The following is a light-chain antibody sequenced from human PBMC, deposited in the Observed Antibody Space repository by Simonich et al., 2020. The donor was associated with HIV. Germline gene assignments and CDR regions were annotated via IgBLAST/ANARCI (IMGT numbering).Light chain of an antibody. CDR1: QGISSY. CDR3: QQLNSYPPST. Sequence: DIQLTQSPSFLSASVGDRVTIPCRASQGISSYLAWYQQKPGKAPKLLIYAASTLQRGVPSRFSGSGSGTEFTLTISSLQPEDFATYYCQQLNSYPPSTFGQGTRLEIK. J-gene: IGKJ5*01. V-gene: IGKV1-9*01. CDR2: AAS.